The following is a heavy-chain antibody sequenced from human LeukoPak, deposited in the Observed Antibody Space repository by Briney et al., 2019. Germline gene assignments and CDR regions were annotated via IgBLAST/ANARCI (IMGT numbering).Heavy chain of an antibody. CDR3: AKDQNNVGFGELISAFDI. V-gene: IGHV3-30*02. CDR2: IRYDGSNK. J-gene: IGHJ3*02. CDR1: GFTFSSYG. Sequence: GGSLRLSCAASGFTFSSYGMHWVRQAPGKGLEWVAFIRYDGSNKYYADSVKGRFTISRDNSKNTLYLQMNSLRAEDTAVYYCAKDQNNVGFGELISAFDIWGQGTMVTVSS. D-gene: IGHD3-10*01.